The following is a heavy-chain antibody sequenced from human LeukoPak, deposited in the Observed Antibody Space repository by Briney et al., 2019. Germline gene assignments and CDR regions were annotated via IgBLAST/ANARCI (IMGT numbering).Heavy chain of an antibody. V-gene: IGHV3-48*03. J-gene: IGHJ4*02. D-gene: IGHD3-22*01. CDR2: ISSSGYTN. CDR1: GFTFSSYE. Sequence: GGSLRLSCAASGFTFSSYEMNWVRQAPGKGLEWVSYISSSGYTNYYADSVRGRFTISRDNAKNSLYLQMNSLRAEDTAVYYCARDSGYSDSSGYYHYFDYWGQGTLVTVSS. CDR3: ARDSGYSDSSGYYHYFDY.